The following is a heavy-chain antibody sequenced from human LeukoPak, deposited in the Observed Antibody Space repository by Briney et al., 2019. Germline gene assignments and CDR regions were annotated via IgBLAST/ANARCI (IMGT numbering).Heavy chain of an antibody. CDR1: GFTFSNFG. J-gene: IGHJ3*02. CDR3: AKSRSSGYQQSDAFDI. CDR2: IGGGPTGGSTI. V-gene: IGHV3-48*01. D-gene: IGHD6-19*01. Sequence: GGSLRLSCAASGFTFSNFGMNWVRQAPGKGLECISYIGGGPTGGSTIYYADSVKGRFTISRDNAKNTLYLQMNSPRAEDTAVYYCAKSRSSGYQQSDAFDIWGQGTMVAVSS.